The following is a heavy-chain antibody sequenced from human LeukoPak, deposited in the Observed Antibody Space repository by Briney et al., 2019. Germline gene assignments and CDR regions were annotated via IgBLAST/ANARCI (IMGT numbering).Heavy chain of an antibody. CDR1: GGSISSYY. CDR3: ARQIASAGTAGFDF. D-gene: IGHD6-13*01. V-gene: IGHV4-4*07. Sequence: PSETLSLTCTVSGGSISSYYWSWIREPAGKGLEWIGRIYSTGSTNYNPSLKSRVTMSVDTSKNQFSLRLRSVTAADTAVYYCARQIASAGTAGFDFWGQGALVTVSS. J-gene: IGHJ4*02. CDR2: IYSTGST.